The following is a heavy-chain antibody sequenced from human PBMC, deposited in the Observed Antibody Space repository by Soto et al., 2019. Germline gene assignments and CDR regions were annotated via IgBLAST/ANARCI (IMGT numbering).Heavy chain of an antibody. V-gene: IGHV3-15*01. CDR1: GFTFSNAW. D-gene: IGHD3-3*01. J-gene: IGHJ4*02. Sequence: PGGSLSLSCAASGFTFSNAWMSWVRQAPGKGLEWVGRIKSKTDGGTTDYAAPVKGRFTISRDDSKNTLYLQMNSLKTEDTAVYYCTTEERITIFGVVIGSSFDYCSQGTLVTVSS. CDR3: TTEERITIFGVVIGSSFDY. CDR2: IKSKTDGGTT.